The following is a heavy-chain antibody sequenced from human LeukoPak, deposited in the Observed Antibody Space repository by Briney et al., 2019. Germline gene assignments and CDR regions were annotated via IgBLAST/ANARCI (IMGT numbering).Heavy chain of an antibody. D-gene: IGHD2-15*01. V-gene: IGHV2-5*02. CDR3: ARRYCSGGSCYGPFSCSDY. Sequence: SGPTLVKPTQTLTLTCTFSGFSLSTSGVGVGWIRQPPGKALEWLALIYWDDDKRYSPSLKSRLTITKDTSKNQVVLTMTNMDPVDTATYYCARRYCSGGSCYGPFSCSDYWGQGTLVTVSS. CDR1: GFSLSTSGVG. CDR2: IYWDDDK. J-gene: IGHJ4*02.